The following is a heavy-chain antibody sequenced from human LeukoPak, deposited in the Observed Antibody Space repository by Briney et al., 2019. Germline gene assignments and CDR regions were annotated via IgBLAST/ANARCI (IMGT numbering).Heavy chain of an antibody. D-gene: IGHD6-19*01. J-gene: IGHJ4*02. Sequence: PSETLSLTCAVYGGSFSGYYWSWIRQPPGKGPEWIGEINHSGSTNYNPSLKSRVTISVDTSKNQFSLKLSSVTAADTAVYYCARGWDGIAVAGSFDYWGQGTLVTVSS. CDR3: ARGWDGIAVAGSFDY. CDR1: GGSFSGYY. CDR2: INHSGST. V-gene: IGHV4-34*01.